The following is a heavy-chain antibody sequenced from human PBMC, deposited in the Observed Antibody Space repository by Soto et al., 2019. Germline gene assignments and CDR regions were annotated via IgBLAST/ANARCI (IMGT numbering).Heavy chain of an antibody. V-gene: IGHV4-59*01. CDR1: GASISSFY. Sequence: PSETLSLTCTVSGASISSFYWAWIRQPPGKGLECVGYIYYSGSTTYNPSLKSRITISVDTSQNQFSLKLSSVSAADTAVYYCARARRLVGATQNFDFWGQGTLVTVS. CDR3: ARARRLVGATQNFDF. D-gene: IGHD1-26*01. CDR2: IYYSGST. J-gene: IGHJ4*02.